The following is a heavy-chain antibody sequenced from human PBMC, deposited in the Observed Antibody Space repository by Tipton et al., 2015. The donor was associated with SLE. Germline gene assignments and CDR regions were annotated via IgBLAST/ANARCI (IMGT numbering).Heavy chain of an antibody. CDR2: ISWNSGSI. D-gene: IGHD6-19*01. CDR3: EKGKSSGWYGDAFDI. V-gene: IGHV3-9*03. J-gene: IGHJ3*02. CDR1: GFTFDDYA. Sequence: QLVQSGGGLVQPGRSLRLSCAASGFTFDDYAMHWVRQAPGKGLEWVAGISWNSGSIGYADSLKGRLTISRDNAKNSLYLQMNSLRAEDMALYYCEKGKSSGWYGDAFDIWGQGTMVTVSS.